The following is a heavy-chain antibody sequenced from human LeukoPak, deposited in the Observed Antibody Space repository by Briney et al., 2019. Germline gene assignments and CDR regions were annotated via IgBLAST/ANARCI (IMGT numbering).Heavy chain of an antibody. CDR1: GFTFSSYE. Sequence: GSLRLSCAASGFTFSSYEMNWVRQAPGKGLEWVSYISSSGSTIYYADSVKGRCTISRDNGKNSLYLQMNSLRAEDTAVYFCARGSRLGVVERGAFDIWGQGTMVTVSS. J-gene: IGHJ3*02. V-gene: IGHV3-48*03. D-gene: IGHD3-3*01. CDR2: ISSSGSTI. CDR3: ARGSRLGVVERGAFDI.